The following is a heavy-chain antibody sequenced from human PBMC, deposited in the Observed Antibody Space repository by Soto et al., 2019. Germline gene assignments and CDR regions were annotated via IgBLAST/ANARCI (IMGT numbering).Heavy chain of an antibody. CDR2: IYWDDDK. D-gene: IGHD3-10*01. Sequence: QITLKGSGPTLVKPTQTLTLPCTICGFSLGTAGVGVGWIRQPPGKALEWLALIYWDDDKRYSPSLKSRLTITKDTYKKQVVLTMTNMDPVDTATYYCAHRRYYYGSGDLFDYWGQGTLVTVSS. CDR1: GFSLGTAGVG. CDR3: AHRRYYYGSGDLFDY. J-gene: IGHJ4*02. V-gene: IGHV2-5*02.